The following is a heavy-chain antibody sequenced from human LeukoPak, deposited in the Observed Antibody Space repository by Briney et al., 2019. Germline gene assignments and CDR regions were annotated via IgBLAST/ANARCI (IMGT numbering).Heavy chain of an antibody. CDR1: GGTFSSYA. CDR3: ARGGMYYYDSSGYYAEINAFDI. V-gene: IGHV1-69*06. CDR2: IIPIFGTA. J-gene: IGHJ3*02. Sequence: SVKVSCKASGGTFSSYAISWVRQAPGQGLEWMGGIIPIFGTANYAQKFKGRVTITADKSTSTAYMELSSLRSEDTAVYYCARGGMYYYDSSGYYAEINAFDIWGQGTMVTVSS. D-gene: IGHD3-22*01.